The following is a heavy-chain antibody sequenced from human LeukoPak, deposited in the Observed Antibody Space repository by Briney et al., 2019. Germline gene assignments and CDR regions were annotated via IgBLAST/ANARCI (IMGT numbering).Heavy chain of an antibody. CDR2: IKQDGSGK. J-gene: IGHJ3*01. V-gene: IGHV3-7*01. CDR3: ARDNGGRAFDL. Sequence: AESLRLSCAVSGFTLKTYWMSWVRQAPGTGLELVANIKQDGSGKYYVDSVRGRFTITRDNAKNSIYLQINSLRAGDAAVYYCARDNGGRAFDLWGHGTMVTVSS. CDR1: GFTLKTYW. D-gene: IGHD2-8*01.